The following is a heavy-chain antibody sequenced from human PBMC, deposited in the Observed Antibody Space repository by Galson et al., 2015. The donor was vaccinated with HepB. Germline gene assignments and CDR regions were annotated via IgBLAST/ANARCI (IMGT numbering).Heavy chain of an antibody. D-gene: IGHD2/OR15-2a*01. V-gene: IGHV4-30-2*01. CDR1: GGSISSGGYS. CDR3: ARWDNYFYYFDY. Sequence: LSLTCAVSGGSISSGGYSWSWIRQPPGKGLEWIGYIYHSGSTYYNPSLKSRVTISVDRSKNQFSLKLSSVTAADTAVYYCARWDNYFYYFDYWGQGTLVTVSS. J-gene: IGHJ4*02. CDR2: IYHSGST.